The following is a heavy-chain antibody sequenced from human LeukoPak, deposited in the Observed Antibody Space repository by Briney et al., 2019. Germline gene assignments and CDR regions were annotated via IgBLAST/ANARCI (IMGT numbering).Heavy chain of an antibody. J-gene: IGHJ6*04. V-gene: IGHV3-11*04. CDR3: ARRLHVDV. CDR1: GFTVTDYY. CDR2: ISTGGYPT. Sequence: PGGSLRLSCAVSGFTVTDYYMNWIRRAPGKGLEWVSYISTGGYPTYYADSVKGRFTISRDTATNTLYLQMNSLRVDDTGVYYCARRLHVDVWGRGTTVTVSS. D-gene: IGHD5-12*01.